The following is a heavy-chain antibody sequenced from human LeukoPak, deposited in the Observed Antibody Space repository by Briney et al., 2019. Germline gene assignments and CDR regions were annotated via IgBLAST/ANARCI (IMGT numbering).Heavy chain of an antibody. J-gene: IGHJ4*02. CDR2: FDPEDRET. D-gene: IGHD3-10*01. CDR1: GNSLHELR. V-gene: IGHV1-24*01. CDR3: ATHDPRGGPPFYFDH. Sequence: ASVKVSCKVSGNSLHELRILWVRQAPGKGLVWMGGFDPEDRETYYAQDFQGRVIMTEGTPTAYIELSSLTEEDTAVYYCATHDPRGGPPFYFDHWGQGTPVTVSS.